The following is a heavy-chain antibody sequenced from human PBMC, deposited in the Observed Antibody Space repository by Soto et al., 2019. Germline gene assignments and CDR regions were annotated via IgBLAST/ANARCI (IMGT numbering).Heavy chain of an antibody. D-gene: IGHD3-3*01. CDR2: INESGTT. Sequence: SETLSLTCAVYGGSFGSSYWTWIRQPPGKGLEWIGEINESGTTNYNPSLRSRATVSIDTSKTQFSLMLNSVTAADTAVYFCGRGSLSGTHEVGPWGQGTLVTVSS. V-gene: IGHV4-34*01. CDR3: GRGSLSGTHEVGP. J-gene: IGHJ5*02. CDR1: GGSFGSSY.